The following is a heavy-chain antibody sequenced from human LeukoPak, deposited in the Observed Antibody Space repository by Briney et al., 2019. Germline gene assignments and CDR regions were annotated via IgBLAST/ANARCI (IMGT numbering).Heavy chain of an antibody. J-gene: IGHJ4*02. CDR2: IWYDGSNK. V-gene: IGHV3-33*01. CDR1: GFTFSSYG. Sequence: GRSLRLSCAASGFTFSSYGMHWVRQAPGKGLEWVAVIWYDGSNKYHADSVKGRFTISRDNSKNTLYLQMNSLRAEDTAVYYCARGSDYYGSGSSSHFDYWGQGTLVTVSS. CDR3: ARGSDYYGSGSSSHFDY. D-gene: IGHD3-10*01.